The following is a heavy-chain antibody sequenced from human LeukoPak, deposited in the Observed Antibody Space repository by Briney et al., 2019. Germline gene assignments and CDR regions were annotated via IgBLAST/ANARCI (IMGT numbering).Heavy chain of an antibody. Sequence: SETLFLTCTVSGGSISSSSYYWGWIRQPPGKGLEWIGSIYYSGSTYYNPSLKSRVTISVDTSKNQFSLKLSSVTAADTAVYYCARVGDNYYYYYMDVWGKGTTVTVSS. CDR1: GGSISSSSYY. CDR3: ARVGDNYYYYYMDV. V-gene: IGHV4-39*07. CDR2: IYYSGST. J-gene: IGHJ6*03.